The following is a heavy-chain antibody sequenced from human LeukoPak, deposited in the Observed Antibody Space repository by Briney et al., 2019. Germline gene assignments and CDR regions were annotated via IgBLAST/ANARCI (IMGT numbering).Heavy chain of an antibody. CDR1: GVSFSDYY. Sequence: SETLSLTCAVYGVSFSDYYWSWIRQLPGKGLEWIGEINHSGRNSYNPSLKGRVTISVDTSKNQLSLKLSSVTAADTAVYYCARRLYQLSRYAFDIWGQGTMVTVSS. CDR2: INHSGRN. V-gene: IGHV4-34*01. D-gene: IGHD3-3*01. J-gene: IGHJ3*02. CDR3: ARRLYQLSRYAFDI.